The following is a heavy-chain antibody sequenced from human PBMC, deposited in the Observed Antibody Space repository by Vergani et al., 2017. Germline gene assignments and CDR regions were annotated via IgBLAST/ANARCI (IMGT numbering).Heavy chain of an antibody. D-gene: IGHD3-3*01. J-gene: IGHJ3*02. CDR1: GFSLSTSGVG. Sequence: QITLKESGPTLVKPTQTLTLTCTFSGFSLSTSGVGVGWIRQPPGKALEWLALIYWNDDKRYSPSLKSRLTITKDTSKNQVVLTMTNMDPVDTATYYCAHIHYDFWSGYFARRETKGRNDAFDIWGQGTMVTVSS. V-gene: IGHV2-5*01. CDR3: AHIHYDFWSGYFARRETKGRNDAFDI. CDR2: IYWNDDK.